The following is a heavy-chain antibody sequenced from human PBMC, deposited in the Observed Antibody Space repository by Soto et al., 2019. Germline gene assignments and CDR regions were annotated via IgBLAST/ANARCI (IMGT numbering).Heavy chain of an antibody. V-gene: IGHV5-51*01. J-gene: IGHJ6*02. CDR3: ARLNGDYRDYYYYYGMDV. Sequence: PGESLKISCKGSGYSFTSYWIGWVRQMPGKGLEWMGIIYPGDSDTRYSPSFQGQVTISADKSISTAYLQWSSLKASDTAMYYCARLNGDYRDYYYYYGMDVWRQGTTVTVSS. CDR1: GYSFTSYW. CDR2: IYPGDSDT. D-gene: IGHD4-17*01.